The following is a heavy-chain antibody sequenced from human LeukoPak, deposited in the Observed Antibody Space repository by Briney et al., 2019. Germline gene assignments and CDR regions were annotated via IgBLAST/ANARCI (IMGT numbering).Heavy chain of an antibody. J-gene: IGHJ4*02. CDR2: ISGSGGST. CDR3: AKPLRGANYFDY. CDR1: GFIFSNYG. D-gene: IGHD4-17*01. Sequence: GGSLRLSCAASGFIFSNYGMSWVRQAPGKGLEWVSAISGSGGSTYYADSVKGRFTISRDNSKNTLYLQMNSLRAEDTAVYYCAKPLRGANYFDYWGQGTLVTVSS. V-gene: IGHV3-23*01.